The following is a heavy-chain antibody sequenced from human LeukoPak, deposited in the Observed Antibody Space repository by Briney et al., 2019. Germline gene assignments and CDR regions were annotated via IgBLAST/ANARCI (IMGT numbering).Heavy chain of an antibody. CDR2: IYTSGST. V-gene: IGHV4-4*07. D-gene: IGHD2-2*01. CDR3: AREYLPWQSIYYYYYMDV. J-gene: IGHJ6*03. CDR1: GGSISSYY. Sequence: PSETLSLTCTVSGGSISSYYWSWIRQPAGKGLEWIGRIYTSGSTNYNPSLKSRVTMSVDTSKNQFSLKLSSVTAADTAVYYCAREYLPWQSIYYYYYMDVWGKGTTVTVSS.